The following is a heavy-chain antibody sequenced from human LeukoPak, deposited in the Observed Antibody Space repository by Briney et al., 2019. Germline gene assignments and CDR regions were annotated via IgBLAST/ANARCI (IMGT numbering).Heavy chain of an antibody. CDR3: ARRDHSSSSGDY. Sequence: GESLKISCKASGYSFTTYWIGWVRQVPGKGLEWVGIIYPADSTAKYSPSFQGQVTISADKSISTAYLQWSSLKASDTAMYYCARRDHSSSSGDYWGQGTLVTVSS. V-gene: IGHV5-51*01. D-gene: IGHD6-6*01. CDR1: GYSFTTYW. J-gene: IGHJ4*02. CDR2: IYPADSTA.